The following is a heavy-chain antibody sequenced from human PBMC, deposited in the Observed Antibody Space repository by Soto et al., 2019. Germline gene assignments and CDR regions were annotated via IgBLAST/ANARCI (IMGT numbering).Heavy chain of an antibody. D-gene: IGHD6-13*01. CDR1: GDSVSSNSAA. V-gene: IGHV6-1*01. J-gene: IGHJ4*02. CDR3: AREGQQLADFDY. CDR2: TYYRSKWHD. Sequence: PSQTLSLTCAISGDSVSSNSAAWNWIRQSPSRGLEWLGRTYYRSKWHDDYAVSVKSRTTINPDTSKNQFSLQLNSVTPEDTAVDYCAREGQQLADFDYWGQGTLVTVSS.